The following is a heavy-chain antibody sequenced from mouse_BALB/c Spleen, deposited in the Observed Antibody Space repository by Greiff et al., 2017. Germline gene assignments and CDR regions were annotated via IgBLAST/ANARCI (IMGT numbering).Heavy chain of an antibody. V-gene: IGHV2-6-2*01. J-gene: IGHJ4*01. CDR3: ARHDGKDYAMDY. CDR2: IWSDGST. Sequence: QVQLKESGPDLVAPSQSLSITCTVSGFSLTSYGVHWVRQPPGKGLEWLVVIWSDGSTTYNSALKSRLSISKDNSKSQVFLKMNSLQTDDTAMYYCARHDGKDYAMDYWGQGTSVTVSS. CDR1: GFSLTSYG. D-gene: IGHD2-1*01.